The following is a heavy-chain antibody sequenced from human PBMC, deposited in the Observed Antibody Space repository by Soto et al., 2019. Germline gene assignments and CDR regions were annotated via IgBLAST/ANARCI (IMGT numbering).Heavy chain of an antibody. D-gene: IGHD2-15*01. Sequence: PVGSLRLSCSTSGFTFSVYKMHWVRRAPGKGLEYVSGISNQGDTTYYADSVKGRFTISRDNSKNTLYFQMSSLRPEDTAVYYCAAAKLLPFEYWGQGTQVTVSS. CDR3: AAAKLLPFEY. J-gene: IGHJ4*02. CDR2: ISNQGDTT. CDR1: GFTFSVYK. V-gene: IGHV3-64D*06.